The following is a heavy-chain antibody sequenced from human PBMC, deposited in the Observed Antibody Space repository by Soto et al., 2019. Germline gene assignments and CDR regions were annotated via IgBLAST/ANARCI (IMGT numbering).Heavy chain of an antibody. D-gene: IGHD4-17*01. Sequence: QLQLQESGPGLVKPSETLSLTCIVSGDSISSGGYYWGWIRQPPGKGLEWIGTLHVGGTTFYNPSHKSRVTTSVDTPKKQFSLRLRSVTAADPAVYYCSRQSTGESNWTFDNSGPGTLVTVS. V-gene: IGHV4-39*01. CDR2: LHVGGTT. CDR3: SRQSTGESNWTFDN. J-gene: IGHJ4*01. CDR1: GDSISSGGYY.